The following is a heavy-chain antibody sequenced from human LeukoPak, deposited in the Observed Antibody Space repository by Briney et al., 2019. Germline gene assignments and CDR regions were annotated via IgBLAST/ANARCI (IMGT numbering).Heavy chain of an antibody. J-gene: IGHJ4*02. CDR3: ASRKLGNDY. CDR2: IYHAGST. V-gene: IGHV4-59*02. CDR1: GGSVSDYY. D-gene: IGHD7-27*01. Sequence: SETLSLTCTISGGSVSDYYWSWIRQSPGKGLEWIGYIYHAGSTSYSPSLKSRVTISADTSQNQFSLKLSSVTAADAAVYYCASRKLGNDYWGQGTLVTVSS.